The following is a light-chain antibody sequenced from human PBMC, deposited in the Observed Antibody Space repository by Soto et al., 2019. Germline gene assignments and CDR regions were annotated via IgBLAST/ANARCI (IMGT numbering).Light chain of an antibody. J-gene: IGLJ1*01. CDR2: EVA. CDR1: SRDVGGFDW. CDR3: CSYAGTTAV. V-gene: IGLV2-8*01. Sequence: QSALTQPPSASGSPGQSVTISCTVSSRDVGGFDWVSWYQQHPGKAPKLMIYEVAKRPSGVPDRFSGSKSGNTASLTVSGLQVEDEGYYYCCSYAGTTAVFGTGTKVTVL.